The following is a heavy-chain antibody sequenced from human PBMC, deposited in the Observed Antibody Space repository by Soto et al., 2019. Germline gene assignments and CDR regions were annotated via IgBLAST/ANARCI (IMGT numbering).Heavy chain of an antibody. CDR3: ARDLGTSDCSGSSCYSGSHAFDI. J-gene: IGHJ3*02. V-gene: IGHV4-34*01. CDR2: INHSGST. CDR1: GGSVSGYY. Sequence: PSETLSLTCAVYGGSVSGYYWSWIRQPPGKGLEWIGEINHSGSTNYNPSLKSRVTISVDTSKNQFSLKLSSVTAADTAVYYCARDLGTSDCSGSSCYSGSHAFDIWGQGTMVTVSS. D-gene: IGHD2-15*01.